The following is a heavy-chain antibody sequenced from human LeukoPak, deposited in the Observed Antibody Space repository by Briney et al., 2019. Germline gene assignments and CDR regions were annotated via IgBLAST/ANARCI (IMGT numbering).Heavy chain of an antibody. CDR1: GGSISSGSYY. CDR3: ARGGGEDTYYYYMDV. J-gene: IGHJ6*03. CDR2: IYRSGSS. Sequence: SETLSLTCTVSGGSISSGSYYWNWIRQPAGKGLEWIGRIYRSGSSNYNPSLKSRVTVSVDTPKNQFSLKLSSVTAADTAVYYCARGGGEDTYYYYMDVWGKGTTVTVSS. V-gene: IGHV4-61*02. D-gene: IGHD2-15*01.